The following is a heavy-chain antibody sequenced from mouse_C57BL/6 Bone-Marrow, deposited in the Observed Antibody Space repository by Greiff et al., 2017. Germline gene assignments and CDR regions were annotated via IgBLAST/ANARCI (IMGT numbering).Heavy chain of an antibody. V-gene: IGHV1-85*01. CDR3: ARSWGWLLRNY. CDR2: IYPRDGST. Sequence: VKLQESGPELVKPGASVKLSCKASGYTFTSSDITWVKQRPGQGLEWIGGIYPRDGSTKYNEKFKGKATLTVDTSSSTAYMELHSLASEDSAVYFCARSWGWLLRNYWGQGTTLTVSS. D-gene: IGHD2-3*01. CDR1: GYTFTSSD. J-gene: IGHJ2*01.